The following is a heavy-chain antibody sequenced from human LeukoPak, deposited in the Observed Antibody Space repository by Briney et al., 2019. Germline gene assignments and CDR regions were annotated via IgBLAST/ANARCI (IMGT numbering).Heavy chain of an antibody. CDR3: ARSSGYYYPLDY. Sequence: PGGSLRLSCAASGFTFSTYSMSWVRQAPGKGLEWVSYISGSSDAIYYADSVKGRFTVSRDNAKNSLYLQMNSLRAEDTAVYYCARSSGYYYPLDYWGQGTLVTVSS. V-gene: IGHV3-48*04. CDR1: GFTFSTYS. J-gene: IGHJ4*02. D-gene: IGHD3-22*01. CDR2: ISGSSDAI.